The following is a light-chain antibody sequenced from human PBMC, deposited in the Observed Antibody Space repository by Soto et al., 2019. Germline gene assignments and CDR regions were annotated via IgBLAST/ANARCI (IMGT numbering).Light chain of an antibody. J-gene: IGKJ2*01. CDR3: QQRSNWPMYT. Sequence: EIVLTQSPATLSLSPGERATLSCRASQSVSSYLAWYQQKPGQAPRLLIYDASNRATGIPARCSGSGSGTDFTLTISSIEPEDLAVYYCQQRSNWPMYTFGQGTKLEIK. CDR1: QSVSSY. CDR2: DAS. V-gene: IGKV3-11*01.